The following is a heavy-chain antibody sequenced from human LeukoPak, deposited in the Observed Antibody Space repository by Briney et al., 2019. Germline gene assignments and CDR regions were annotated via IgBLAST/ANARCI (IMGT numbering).Heavy chain of an antibody. V-gene: IGHV1-46*01. D-gene: IGHD6-19*01. CDR1: GYTFTSYY. CDR2: INPSGGST. J-gene: IGHJ4*02. Sequence: ASVKASCKASGYTFTSYYMHWVRQAPGQGLEWMGIINPSGGSTSYAQKFQGRVTMTRDTSTSTVYMELSSLRSEDTAVYYCARDYSALAVAGTGGFDYWGQGTLVTVSS. CDR3: ARDYSALAVAGTGGFDY.